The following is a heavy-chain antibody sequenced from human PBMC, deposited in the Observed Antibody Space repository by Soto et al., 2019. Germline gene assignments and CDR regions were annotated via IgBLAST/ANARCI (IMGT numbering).Heavy chain of an antibody. J-gene: IGHJ6*03. V-gene: IGHV3-9*01. CDR1: GFTFDDYA. CDR2: ISWNSGSI. D-gene: IGHD6-13*01. Sequence: GGSLRLSCAASGFTFDDYAMHWVRQAPGKGLEWVSGISWNSGSIGYADSVKGRFTISRDNAKNSLYLQMNSLRAEDTALYYCAKVGSSWYFGDYYYMDVWGKGTTVTVSS. CDR3: AKVGSSWYFGDYYYMDV.